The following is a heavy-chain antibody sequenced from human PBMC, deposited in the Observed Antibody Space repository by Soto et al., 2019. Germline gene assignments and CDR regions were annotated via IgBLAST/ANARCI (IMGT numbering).Heavy chain of an antibody. CDR1: GYTFITYY. J-gene: IGHJ4*02. CDR2: INPSGGST. CDR3: TSAHNSDIGFDY. V-gene: IGHV1-46*03. Sequence: ASVKVSCKASGYTFITYYMYWVRQAPGQGLEWMGMINPSGGSTSYTQKFQGRVTMTRDTSTSTVYMELSSLISEDTAVYYCTSAHNSDIGFDYWGQGTLVTVSS. D-gene: IGHD3-22*01.